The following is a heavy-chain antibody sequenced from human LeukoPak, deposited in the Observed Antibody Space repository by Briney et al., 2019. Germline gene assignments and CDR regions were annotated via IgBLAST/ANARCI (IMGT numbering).Heavy chain of an antibody. CDR2: INPNSGDT. CDR1: GYIFTGYY. J-gene: IGHJ3*02. D-gene: IGHD1-20*01. V-gene: IGHV1-2*02. Sequence: ASVKVSCKASGYIFTGYYMHWVRQAPGQGLEWMGWINPNSGDTNYAQKFQGRVTMTRNTSISTAYMELSSLRSEDTAVYYCARGPSFGITGTRAFDIWGQGTMVTVSS. CDR3: ARGPSFGITGTRAFDI.